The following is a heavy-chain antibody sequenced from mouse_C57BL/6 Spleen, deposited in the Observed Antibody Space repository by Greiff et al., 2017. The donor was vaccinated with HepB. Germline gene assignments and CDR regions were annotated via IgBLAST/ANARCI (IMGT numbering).Heavy chain of an antibody. V-gene: IGHV5-17*01. D-gene: IGHD1-1*01. Sequence: EVQLVESGGGLVKPGGSLKLSCAASGFTFSDYGMHWVRQAPEKGLEWVAYISSGSSTIYYADTVKGRFTISRDKAKNTLFLLMTSLRSEDKAMYYCARHGSTPYYAMDYWGQGTSVTVSS. CDR3: ARHGSTPYYAMDY. CDR1: GFTFSDYG. J-gene: IGHJ4*01. CDR2: ISSGSSTI.